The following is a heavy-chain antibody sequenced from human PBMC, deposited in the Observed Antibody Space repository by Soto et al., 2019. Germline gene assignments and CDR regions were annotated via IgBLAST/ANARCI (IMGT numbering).Heavy chain of an antibody. CDR2: ITPIFGTA. CDR1: GGTFSSYA. D-gene: IGHD1-26*01. V-gene: IGHV1-69*13. J-gene: IGHJ4*02. Sequence: SVKVSCKASGGTFSSYAISWVRQAPGQGLEWMGGITPIFGTANYAQKFQGRVTITADESTSTAYMELSSLRSEDTAVYYCAREILHRRAPSTDYWGQGPLVTVSS. CDR3: AREILHRRAPSTDY.